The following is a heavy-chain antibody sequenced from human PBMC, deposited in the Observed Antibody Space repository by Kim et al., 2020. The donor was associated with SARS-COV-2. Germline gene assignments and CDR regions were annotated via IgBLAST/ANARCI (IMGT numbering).Heavy chain of an antibody. CDR2: IYYSGST. Sequence: SETLSLTCTVSGGSISSGGYYWIWIRQHPGKGLEWIGYIYYSGSTYYNPSLKSRVTISVDTSKNQFSLKLSSVTAADTAVYYCARVDYCSGSCGYWGQGTLVTVSS. V-gene: IGHV4-31*03. CDR3: ARVDYCSGSCGY. CDR1: GGSISSGGYY. D-gene: IGHD3-10*01. J-gene: IGHJ4*02.